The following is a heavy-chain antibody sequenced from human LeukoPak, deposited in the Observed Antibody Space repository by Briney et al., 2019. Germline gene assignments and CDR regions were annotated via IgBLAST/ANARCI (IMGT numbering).Heavy chain of an antibody. V-gene: IGHV4-61*02. CDR3: ARDPEGLRWFHFDY. CDR2: IYTSGST. Sequence: SSETLSLTCTVSGGSISSGSYYWSWIRQPAGKGLEWIGRIYTSGSTNYNPSLKSRVTISVDTSKNQFSLKLSSVTAADTAVYYCARDPEGLRWFHFDYWGQGTLVTVSS. CDR1: GGSISSGSYY. J-gene: IGHJ4*02. D-gene: IGHD4-23*01.